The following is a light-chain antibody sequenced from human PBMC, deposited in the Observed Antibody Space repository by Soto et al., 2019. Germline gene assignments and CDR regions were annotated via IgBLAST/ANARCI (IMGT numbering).Light chain of an antibody. V-gene: IGKV3-15*01. CDR3: QHYNSYSEA. CDR2: GAY. CDR1: QSVGNN. Sequence: DIVLTQSPATLSVSPVERTTLSCRASQSVGNNLAWYQQKPGQAPRLLIYGAYTRATGIPARFSGSGSGTEFTLTISSLQPDDFATYYCQHYNSYSEAFGQGAKVDIK. J-gene: IGKJ1*01.